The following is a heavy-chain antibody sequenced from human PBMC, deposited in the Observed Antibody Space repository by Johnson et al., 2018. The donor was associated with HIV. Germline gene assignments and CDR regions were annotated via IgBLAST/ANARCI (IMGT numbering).Heavy chain of an antibody. V-gene: IGHV3-64*01. Sequence: VQLVESGGGLVQPGGSLRLSCAASGFTFSSYAMHWVRQAPGKGLEYVSAISSNGGSPYYANSVKGRFTISRDNSKNTRYLQMGILRAEDMAVYYCATEYFDIWGRGTMVTVSS. J-gene: IGHJ3*02. CDR2: ISSNGGSP. D-gene: IGHD2/OR15-2a*01. CDR3: ATEYFDI. CDR1: GFTFSSYA.